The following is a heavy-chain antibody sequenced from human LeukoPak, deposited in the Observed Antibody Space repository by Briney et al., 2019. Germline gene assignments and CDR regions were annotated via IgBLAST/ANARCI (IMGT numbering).Heavy chain of an antibody. CDR3: ARDSGPYSGWFDP. Sequence: SVKVSCKASGGTFSSYAISWVRQAPGQGLEWMGRIIPILGIANYAQKFQGRVTMTTDTSTSTAYMELRSLRSDDTAVYYCARDSGPYSGWFDPWGQGTLVTVSS. CDR1: GGTFSSYA. J-gene: IGHJ5*02. D-gene: IGHD3-10*01. CDR2: IIPILGIA. V-gene: IGHV1-69*04.